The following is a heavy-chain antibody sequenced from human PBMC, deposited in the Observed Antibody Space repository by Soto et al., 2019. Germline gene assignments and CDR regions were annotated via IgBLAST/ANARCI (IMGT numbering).Heavy chain of an antibody. Sequence: PSETLSLTCTVSGGSGSSGSYYWSWIRQPPGKGLEWIGYIYYSGSTNYNPSLKSRVTISVDTSKNQFSLKLSSVTAADTAVYYCARELMRYDFWSGYSGPYYGMDVWGQGTTVTVSS. CDR3: ARELMRYDFWSGYSGPYYGMDV. V-gene: IGHV4-61*01. J-gene: IGHJ6*02. D-gene: IGHD3-3*01. CDR1: GGSGSSGSYY. CDR2: IYYSGST.